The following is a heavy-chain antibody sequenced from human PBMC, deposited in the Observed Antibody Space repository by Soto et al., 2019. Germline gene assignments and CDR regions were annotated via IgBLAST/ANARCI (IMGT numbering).Heavy chain of an antibody. CDR3: AKDRVSEHNNGWPQGS. J-gene: IGHJ4*02. D-gene: IGHD6-19*01. CDR2: IRYDGTEK. V-gene: IGHV3-30*02. Sequence: SLRLSCAASGFIFSSFALHWVRQAPGKGLEWVAVIRYDGTEKYNGDSVKGRFTISRDNSKNTLYLQMNSLRAEDTAVYYCAKDRVSEHNNGWPQGSWGQGTQVTVSS. CDR1: GFIFSSFA.